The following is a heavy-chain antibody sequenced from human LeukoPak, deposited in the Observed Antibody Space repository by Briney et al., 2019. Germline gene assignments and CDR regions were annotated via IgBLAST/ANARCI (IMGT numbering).Heavy chain of an antibody. CDR3: ARTGDSSGYYRNAIDS. J-gene: IGHJ4*02. CDR1: GGSISSSSYK. CDR2: IYYSGST. Sequence: SETLSLTCTVSGGSISSSSYKWGWIRQPPGKGLEWIGSIYYSGSTYYNPSLKSRVTISIDTSKNQFSLKLRSVTAADTAVYYCARTGDSSGYYRNAIDSWGQGTLVTVSS. D-gene: IGHD3-22*01. V-gene: IGHV4-39*07.